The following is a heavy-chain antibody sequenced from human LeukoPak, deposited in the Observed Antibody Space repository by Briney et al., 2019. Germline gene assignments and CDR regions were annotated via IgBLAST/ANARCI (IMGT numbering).Heavy chain of an antibody. V-gene: IGHV3-23*01. CDR2: ISGSGGST. CDR3: AKTPVTYDYVWGTSPTAFDI. D-gene: IGHD3-16*01. J-gene: IGHJ3*02. Sequence: GGSLRLSCAASGFTFSRYWMHWVRQAPGKGLEWVSAISGSGGSTYYADSVKGRFTISRDNSKNTLYLQMNSLRAEDTAVYYCAKTPVTYDYVWGTSPTAFDIWGQGTMVTVSS. CDR1: GFTFSRYW.